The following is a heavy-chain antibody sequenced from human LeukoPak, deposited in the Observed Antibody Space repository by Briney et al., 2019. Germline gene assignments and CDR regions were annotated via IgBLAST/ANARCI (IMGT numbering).Heavy chain of an antibody. CDR2: INPSDYRT. CDR1: GYTFTNYY. CDR3: ARERSNTQAMAMGASWLDP. D-gene: IGHD5-18*01. J-gene: IGHJ5*02. Sequence: ASVKVSCKASGYTFTNYYMHWVRQAPGQGLEWMGIINPSDYRTTYAQKFQGRVTMTRDTSTSTVYMELSSLRSEDTAVYYCARERSNTQAMAMGASWLDPWGQGILVTVSS. V-gene: IGHV1-46*01.